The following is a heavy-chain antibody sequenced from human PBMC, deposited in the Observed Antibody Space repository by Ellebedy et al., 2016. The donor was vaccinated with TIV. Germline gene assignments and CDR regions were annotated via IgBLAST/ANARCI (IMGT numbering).Heavy chain of an antibody. V-gene: IGHV3-7*01. CDR2: IRQEGDEI. J-gene: IGHJ5*02. CDR3: ARRASYGDYAVQVNPWFDP. Sequence: PGGSLRLSCAASGFNFRSYWMTWVRQAPGKGLEWVAKIRQEGDEIYYVESVKGRFTISSDNAKNSLFLQMNSLRGDDTAVYYCARRASYGDYAVQVNPWFDPWGQGTLVTVSS. D-gene: IGHD4-17*01. CDR1: GFNFRSYW.